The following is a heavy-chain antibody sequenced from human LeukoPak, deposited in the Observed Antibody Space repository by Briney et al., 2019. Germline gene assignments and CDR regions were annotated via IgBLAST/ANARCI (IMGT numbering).Heavy chain of an antibody. CDR2: ITSTGSYT. Sequence: PGGSLRLSCAASEFTFSYYNLNWVRQAPGKGLEWVSSITSTGSYTFYADSVKGRFTISRDNAKNSLYLQMNSLRAEDTAVYYCARSSRELGGYAPWELMPPFDYWGQGTLVTVSS. J-gene: IGHJ4*02. V-gene: IGHV3-21*01. D-gene: IGHD1-7*01. CDR1: EFTFSYYN. CDR3: ARSSRELGGYAPWELMPPFDY.